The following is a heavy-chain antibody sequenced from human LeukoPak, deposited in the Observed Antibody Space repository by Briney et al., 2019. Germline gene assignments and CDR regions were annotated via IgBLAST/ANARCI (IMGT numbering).Heavy chain of an antibody. J-gene: IGHJ4*02. V-gene: IGHV4-59*01. CDR1: GGSISSNY. Sequence: SETLSLTCIDSGGSISSNYWCWIRQPPGKGLEWIGYIYYSGSTNSNPSLKSRVTISVDTSKNQFSLNLSSVTAADTAVYYCARDRGYGDYLNYFAYWGQGTLVTVSS. CDR2: IYYSGST. CDR3: ARDRGYGDYLNYFAY. D-gene: IGHD4-17*01.